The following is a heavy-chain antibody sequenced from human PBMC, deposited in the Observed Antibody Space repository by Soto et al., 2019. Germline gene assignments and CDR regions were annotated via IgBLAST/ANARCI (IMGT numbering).Heavy chain of an antibody. CDR2: ISAYNGNT. Sequence: QVQLVQSGAEVKKPGASVKVSCKASGYTFTSYGISWVRQAPGQGLEWMGWISAYNGNTNYAQKLQGRVTMTTDTSTSTAYSELRSLKSDDTAVNYCARVDCSSTCWYTGFDPWGQGTLVTVSS. D-gene: IGHD2-2*02. V-gene: IGHV1-18*01. CDR1: GYTFTSYG. CDR3: ARVDCSSTCWYTGFDP. J-gene: IGHJ5*02.